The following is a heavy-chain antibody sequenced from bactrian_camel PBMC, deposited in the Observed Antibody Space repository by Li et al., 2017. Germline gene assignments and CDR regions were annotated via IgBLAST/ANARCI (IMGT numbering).Heavy chain of an antibody. CDR3: AADRAYSRILQKRGTY. CDR1: GFTFRPYY. J-gene: IGHJ4*01. CDR2: ITFDGSKT. V-gene: IGHV3-2*01. Sequence: VQLVESGGGLVQPGGSLRLSCAASGFTFRPYYMAWVRQAPGKGLEWLSTITFDGSKTYNSDSKKDRFTISRDNAKNTLYLQMNSLKPEDTATYYCAADRAYSRILQKRGTYWGQGTQVTVS. D-gene: IGHD2*01.